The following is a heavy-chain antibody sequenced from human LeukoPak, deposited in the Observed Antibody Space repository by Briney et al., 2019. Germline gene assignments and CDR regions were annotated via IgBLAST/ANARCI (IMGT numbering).Heavy chain of an antibody. CDR2: INHSGST. CDR3: ARQYCSSTSCAFDY. J-gene: IGHJ4*02. V-gene: IGHV4-34*01. CDR1: GGSFSGYY. D-gene: IGHD2-2*01. Sequence: SETLSLTCAVYGGSFSGYYWSWIRQPPGKGLEWIGEINHSGSTNYKPSLKSRVTISLDTSKNQFSLKLSSVAPADTAAYYWARQYCSSTSCAFDYWGQGTLVTVSA.